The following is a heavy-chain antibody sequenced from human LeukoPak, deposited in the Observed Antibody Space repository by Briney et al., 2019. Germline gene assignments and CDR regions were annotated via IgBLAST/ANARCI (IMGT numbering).Heavy chain of an antibody. D-gene: IGHD3-22*01. V-gene: IGHV3-30*02. Sequence: GGSLRLSCAASGFTFSTYGMHWVRQAPGKGLEWVTFLRYDGSNKYYADSVKGRFTISRDTSKNTLYLQMNSLRAEDTAVYYCARRAGDYSHPYDYWGQGTLVTVSS. CDR1: GFTFSTYG. J-gene: IGHJ4*02. CDR3: ARRAGDYSHPYDY. CDR2: LRYDGSNK.